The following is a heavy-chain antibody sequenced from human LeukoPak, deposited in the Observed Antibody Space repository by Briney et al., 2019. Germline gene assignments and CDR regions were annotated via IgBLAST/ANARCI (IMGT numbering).Heavy chain of an antibody. CDR2: ISGSGYST. J-gene: IGHJ4*02. CDR3: AKGITAESLFDY. D-gene: IGHD6-13*01. Sequence: AGGSLRLSCAASGFTFSTYAMSWVRQAPGKGLEWVSAISGSGYSTYYADSVKGRFTISRDNSKNTLYLQMNSLRAEDTAEYYCAKGITAESLFDYWGQGTLVTVSS. V-gene: IGHV3-23*01. CDR1: GFTFSTYA.